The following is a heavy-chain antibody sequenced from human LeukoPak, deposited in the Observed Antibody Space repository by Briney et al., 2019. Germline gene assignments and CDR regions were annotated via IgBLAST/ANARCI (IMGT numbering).Heavy chain of an antibody. CDR3: GRIRRWAPHDAFDI. CDR2: IKQDGSEK. V-gene: IGHV3-7*01. D-gene: IGHD4-23*01. Sequence: GGSLRLSCAAYGFTFSSYWMSWVRQAPGKGLEWVANIKQDGSEKYYVVSVKGRVTSSRDNAKNLLDLQMTRLRAEDTAVFYGGRIRRWAPHDAFDIWGQGTMVTVSS. J-gene: IGHJ3*02. CDR1: GFTFSSYW.